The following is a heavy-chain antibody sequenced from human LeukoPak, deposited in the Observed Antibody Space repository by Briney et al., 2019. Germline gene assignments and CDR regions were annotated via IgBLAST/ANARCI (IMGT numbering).Heavy chain of an antibody. V-gene: IGHV3-7*01. CDR2: IKQDGSEK. D-gene: IGHD3-22*01. J-gene: IGHJ1*01. Sequence: GGSLRLSCAASGFTLSSYWMSWVRQAPGKGREWVANIKQDGSEKYYVDSVKGRFTISRDNAKNSLYLQMNSLRAEDTAVYYCARDGVYYSSGYYPTYFQHWGQGTLVTVSS. CDR1: GFTLSSYW. CDR3: ARDGVYYSSGYYPTYFQH.